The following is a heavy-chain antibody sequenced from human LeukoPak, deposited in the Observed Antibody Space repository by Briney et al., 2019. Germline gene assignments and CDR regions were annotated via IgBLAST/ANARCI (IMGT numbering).Heavy chain of an antibody. J-gene: IGHJ6*02. CDR2: ISGSGYTT. CDR1: GFTFTTLA. CDR3: AKKRYEDGTSSPGYLDV. Sequence: PGGSLRLSCAASGFTFTTLAMNWARQAPGKGLEWVSVISGSGYTTHYADSVKGRFTISRDNFKNTVYLKMNSLRAEDTAVYYCAKKRYEDGTSSPGYLDVWGQGATVTVSS. D-gene: IGHD1-1*01. V-gene: IGHV3-23*01.